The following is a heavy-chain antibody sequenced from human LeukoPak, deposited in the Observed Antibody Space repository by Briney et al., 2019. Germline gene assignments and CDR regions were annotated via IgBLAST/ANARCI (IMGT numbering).Heavy chain of an antibody. D-gene: IGHD3-10*01. Sequence: GGSLRLSCAASGFTFSNAYMNWVRQAPGKGLEWVANIKQDGSEKYYVDSVKGRFTISRDNAKNSLYLQMNSLRAEDTAVYYCASEGFGEPLDYWGQGTLVTVSS. J-gene: IGHJ4*02. CDR3: ASEGFGEPLDY. CDR2: IKQDGSEK. V-gene: IGHV3-7*01. CDR1: GFTFSNAY.